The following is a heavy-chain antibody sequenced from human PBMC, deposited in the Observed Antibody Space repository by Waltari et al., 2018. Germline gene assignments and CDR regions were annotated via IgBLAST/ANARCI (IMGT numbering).Heavy chain of an antibody. CDR2: INHRGST. D-gene: IGHD3-10*01. V-gene: IGHV4-34*01. CDR3: ARIYYGSGSYYTPYYFDY. J-gene: IGHJ4*02. CDR1: GGSFSGYY. Sequence: QVQLQQWGAGLLKPSETLSLTCAVYGGSFSGYYWSWIRQPPGTGLEWIGEINHRGSTNYNPSLKSRVTISVDTSKNQFSLKLSSVTAADTAVYYCARIYYGSGSYYTPYYFDYWGQGTLVTVSS.